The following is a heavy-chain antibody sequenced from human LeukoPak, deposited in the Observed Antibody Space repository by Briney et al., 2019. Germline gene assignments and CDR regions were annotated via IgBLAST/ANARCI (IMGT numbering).Heavy chain of an antibody. CDR3: ARESYDTSGYLDAFDI. D-gene: IGHD3-22*01. J-gene: IGHJ3*02. CDR1: GFTFDDYA. Sequence: PGRSLRLSCAASGFTFDDYAMHWVRQAPGKGLEWVSGISWNSGSIGYADSVKGRFTISRDTSENTLYLQMNSLRAEDTAVYYCARESYDTSGYLDAFDIWGQGTMVTVSS. CDR2: ISWNSGSI. V-gene: IGHV3-9*01.